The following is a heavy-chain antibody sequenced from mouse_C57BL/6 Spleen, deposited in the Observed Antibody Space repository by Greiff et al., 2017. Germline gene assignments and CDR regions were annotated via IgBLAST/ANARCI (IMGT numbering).Heavy chain of an antibody. CDR3: ARGRDYDGPLDAMDY. D-gene: IGHD2-3*01. CDR1: GYTFTSYW. CDR2: IDPSDSYT. V-gene: IGHV1-50*01. Sequence: QVQLQQPGAELVKPGASVKLSCKASGYTFTSYWMQWVKQRPGQGLEWIGEIDPSDSYTNYNQKFKGKATLTVDTSSSTAYMQLSSLTSEDSAVYYCARGRDYDGPLDAMDYWGQGTSVTVSS. J-gene: IGHJ4*01.